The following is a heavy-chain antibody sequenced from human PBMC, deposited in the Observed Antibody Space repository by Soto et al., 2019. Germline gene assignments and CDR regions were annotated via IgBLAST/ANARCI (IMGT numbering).Heavy chain of an antibody. CDR1: GGSISSYY. Sequence: SETLSLTCTVSGGSISSYYWSWIRQPPGKGLEWFGYIYYSGSTNYNPSLKSRVTISVDTSKNQFSLKLSSVTAADTAVYYCARFIGMGAASGLGYYYYGMDVWCQGTTVSVAS. CDR2: IYYSGST. V-gene: IGHV4-59*01. D-gene: IGHD6-13*01. CDR3: ARFIGMGAASGLGYYYYGMDV. J-gene: IGHJ6*02.